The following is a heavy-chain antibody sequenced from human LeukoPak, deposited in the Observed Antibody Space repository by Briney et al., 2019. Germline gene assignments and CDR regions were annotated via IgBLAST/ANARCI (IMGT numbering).Heavy chain of an antibody. CDR3: AREIVGTHKSRFDP. CDR2: INPDGSAT. CDR1: GFTFRSDW. V-gene: IGHV3-7*03. Sequence: PGGSLRLACAASGFTFRSDWVSWVRQSPEKGLEWAANINPDGSATYYVDSVKGRFIISRDNTKNSLYLQMNSLRAEDTAVYYCAREIVGTHKSRFDPWGQGTLVTVSS. J-gene: IGHJ5*02. D-gene: IGHD1-26*01.